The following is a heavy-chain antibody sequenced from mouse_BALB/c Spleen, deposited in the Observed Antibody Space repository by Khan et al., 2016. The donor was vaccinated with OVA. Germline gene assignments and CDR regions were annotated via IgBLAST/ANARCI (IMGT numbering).Heavy chain of an antibody. D-gene: IGHD1-2*01. CDR3: ARRTTSTWGDYFDY. J-gene: IGHJ2*01. Sequence: VQLKESGPGLVKPSQSLSLTCTVTGYSITSDYAWNWIRQFPGNKLEWMGYISYSGSTSYNPSLKSRISITRDTSKNQFFLQLNSVTTEDTATYYCARRTTSTWGDYFDYWGQGTTLTAAS. CDR1: GYSITSDYA. V-gene: IGHV3-2*02. CDR2: ISYSGST.